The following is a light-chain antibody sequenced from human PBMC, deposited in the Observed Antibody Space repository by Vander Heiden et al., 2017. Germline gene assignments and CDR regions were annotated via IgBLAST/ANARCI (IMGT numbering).Light chain of an antibody. J-gene: IGKJ2*01. V-gene: IGKV3-20*01. CDR1: QSVSSSY. Sequence: IVLTQSPGTLSLSPGERATLSCRASQSVSSSYLAWYQQKPGQAPRLLIYGASSRATGIPDRFSGSGYGTDFTLTISRREPEDFAVYYCQQYGSSRGYTFGQGTKLEIK. CDR2: GAS. CDR3: QQYGSSRGYT.